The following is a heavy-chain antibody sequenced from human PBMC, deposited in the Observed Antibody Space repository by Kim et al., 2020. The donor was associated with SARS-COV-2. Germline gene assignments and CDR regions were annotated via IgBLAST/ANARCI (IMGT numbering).Heavy chain of an antibody. CDR3: ARRVVVTAHFDY. CDR1: GGSFSGYY. D-gene: IGHD2-21*02. CDR2: INHSGST. J-gene: IGHJ4*02. V-gene: IGHV4-34*01. Sequence: SETLSLTCAVYGGSFSGYYWSWIRQPPGKGLEWIGEINHSGSTNYNPSLKSRVTISVDTSKNQFSLKLSSVTAADTAVYYCARRVVVTAHFDYWGQGTLVTVSS.